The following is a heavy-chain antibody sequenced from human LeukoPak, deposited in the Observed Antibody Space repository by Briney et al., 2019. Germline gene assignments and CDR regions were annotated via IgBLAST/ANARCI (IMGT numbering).Heavy chain of an antibody. V-gene: IGHV4-59*01. J-gene: IGHJ4*02. Sequence: SETLSLTCTVSGGSISSYYWSWIXQPPGXXLEWIGYIYYSGSTNYNPSLKSRVTISVDTSQNQFSLKLSSVTAADTAVYYCARYLSGYLDYWGQGTLVTVSS. CDR1: GGSISSYY. CDR2: IYYSGST. D-gene: IGHD3-9*01. CDR3: ARYLSGYLDY.